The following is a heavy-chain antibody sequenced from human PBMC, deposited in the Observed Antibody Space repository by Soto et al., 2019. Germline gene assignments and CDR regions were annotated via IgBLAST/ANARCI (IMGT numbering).Heavy chain of an antibody. J-gene: IGHJ6*02. CDR3: AKTQVVYYYYGMDV. CDR2: ISYDGSNK. V-gene: IGHV3-30*18. Sequence: GGSLRLSCAASGFTFSSYGMHWVRQAPGKGLEWVAVISYDGSNKYYADSVKGRFTISRDNSKNTLYLQMNSLRAEDTAVYYCAKTQVVYYYYGMDVWGQGTTVTVSS. CDR1: GFTFSSYG. D-gene: IGHD2-15*01.